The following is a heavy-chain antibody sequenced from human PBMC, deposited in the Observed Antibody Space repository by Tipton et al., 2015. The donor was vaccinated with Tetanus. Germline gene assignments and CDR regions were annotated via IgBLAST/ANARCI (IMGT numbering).Heavy chain of an antibody. Sequence: TLSLTCAVYGGSFSAYYWSWIRQSPGKGLEWIGEINHSGSTTYSPSFKSRVTISVDTPKNQFSLRLTSVTAADTAVYSCAGGLVRWYEPWGRGTLVTVSS. D-gene: IGHD3-10*01. CDR1: GGSFSAYY. CDR3: AGGLVRWYEP. V-gene: IGHV4-34*01. J-gene: IGHJ5*02. CDR2: INHSGST.